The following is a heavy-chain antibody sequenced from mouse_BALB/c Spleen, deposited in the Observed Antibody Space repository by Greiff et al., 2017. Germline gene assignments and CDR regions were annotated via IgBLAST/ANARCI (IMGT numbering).Heavy chain of an antibody. CDR2: INPSSGYT. CDR3: ALITTVRFAY. CDR1: GYTFTSYT. Sequence: VQLQQSAAELARPGASVKMSCKASGYTFTSYTMHWVKQRPGQGLEWIGYINPSSGYTEYNQKFKDKTTLTADKSSSTAYMQLSSLTSEDSAVYYCALITTVRFAYWGQGTLVTVSA. V-gene: IGHV1-4*02. J-gene: IGHJ3*01. D-gene: IGHD1-1*01.